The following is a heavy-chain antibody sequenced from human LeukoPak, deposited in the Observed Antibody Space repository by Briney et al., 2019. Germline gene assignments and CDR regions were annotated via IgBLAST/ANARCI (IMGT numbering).Heavy chain of an antibody. CDR2: IYYSGST. CDR1: GGSISSGGYY. D-gene: IGHD3-9*01. J-gene: IGHJ5*02. V-gene: IGHV4-31*03. CDR3: ARAPVSIFSPYGSWFDP. Sequence: PSQTLSLTCTVSGGSISSGGYYWSWIRQHPGKGLEWIGYIYYSGSTYYNPSLKSRVTISVDMSKNQFSLKLSSVTAADTAVYYCARAPVSIFSPYGSWFDPWGQGTLVTVSS.